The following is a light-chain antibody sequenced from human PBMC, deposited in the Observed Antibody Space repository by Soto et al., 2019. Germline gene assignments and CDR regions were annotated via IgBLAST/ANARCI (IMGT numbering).Light chain of an antibody. J-gene: IGLJ2*01. CDR2: EVS. V-gene: IGLV2-8*01. Sequence: QSALTQPPCASGSPGQSVTISCTGTSSDVGGYNYVSWYQQHPGKAPKLMIYEVSKRPSGVPDRFSGSKSGNTASLTVSGLQAEDEADYYCSSYAGSNNLVVFGGGTKVTVL. CDR1: SSDVGGYNY. CDR3: SSYAGSNNLVV.